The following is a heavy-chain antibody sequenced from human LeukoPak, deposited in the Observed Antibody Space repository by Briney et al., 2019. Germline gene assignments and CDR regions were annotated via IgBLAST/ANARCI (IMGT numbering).Heavy chain of an antibody. J-gene: IGHJ4*02. D-gene: IGHD3-22*01. CDR3: ARGIYYYDSSGTYYFDY. CDR1: GYTFTSYY. Sequence: ASVKVSCKASGYTFTSYYMHCVRQAPGQGLEWMGIINPSGGAIKYAQKFQGRVTMTRDTSTSTVYMELSSLRSEDPAVYYCARGIYYYDSSGTYYFDYWGQGTPGTVSS. V-gene: IGHV1-46*01. CDR2: INPSGGAI.